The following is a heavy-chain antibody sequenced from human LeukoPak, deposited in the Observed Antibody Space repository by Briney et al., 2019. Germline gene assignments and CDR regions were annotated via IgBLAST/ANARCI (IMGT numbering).Heavy chain of an antibody. CDR2: INHSGST. CDR3: ARDSSSPRGFDY. CDR1: GGSISSYY. V-gene: IGHV4-34*01. J-gene: IGHJ4*02. D-gene: IGHD2-21*01. Sequence: SETLCLTCTVSGGSISSYYWSWIRQPPGKGLEWIGEINHSGSTNYNPSLKSRVTISVDTSKNQFSLKLSSVTAADTAVYYCARDSSSPRGFDYWGQGTLVTVSS.